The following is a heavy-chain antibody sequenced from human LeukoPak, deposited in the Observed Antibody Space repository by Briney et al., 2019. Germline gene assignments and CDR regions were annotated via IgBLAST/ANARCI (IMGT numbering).Heavy chain of an antibody. J-gene: IGHJ4*02. CDR1: GGSISSYY. CDR3: ARDSGTGYGDHLFDY. V-gene: IGHV4-59*01. Sequence: SETLSLTCTVSGGSISSYYWSWIRQPPGKGLEWIGYIYYSGSTNYNPSLKSRVTISVDTSKNQFSLKLSSVTAADTAVYYCARDSGTGYGDHLFDYWGQGTLVTVSS. CDR2: IYYSGST. D-gene: IGHD4-17*01.